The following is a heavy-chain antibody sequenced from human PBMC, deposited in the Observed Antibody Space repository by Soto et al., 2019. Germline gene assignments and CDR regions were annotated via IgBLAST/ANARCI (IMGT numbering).Heavy chain of an antibody. J-gene: IGHJ6*02. CDR3: ARDSRGDFPYYYYSYGMDV. Sequence: QVQLQQSGPGLVKPSQTLSLTCAISGDSVSSNSAAWNWIRQSPSRGLEWLGRTYYRSKWYNDYAVSVKSRITINPDTSQHQFSLQLNSVTPEDTAVYYCARDSRGDFPYYYYSYGMDVWGQGTTVTVSS. D-gene: IGHD2-21*02. CDR1: GDSVSSNSAA. CDR2: TYYRSKWYN. V-gene: IGHV6-1*01.